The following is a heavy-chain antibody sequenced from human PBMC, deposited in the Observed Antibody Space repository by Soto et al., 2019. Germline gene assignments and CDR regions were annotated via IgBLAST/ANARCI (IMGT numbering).Heavy chain of an antibody. V-gene: IGHV3-64D*06. CDR1: GFTFSSYA. CDR3: VKVGATALYGMDV. D-gene: IGHD1-26*01. J-gene: IGHJ6*02. Sequence: GGSLRLSCSASGFTFSSYAMHWVRQAPGKGLEYVSAISSNGGSTYYADSVKGRFTISRDNSKNTLYLQMSSLRAEDTAVYYCVKVGATALYGMDVWGQGTTVTVSS. CDR2: ISSNGGST.